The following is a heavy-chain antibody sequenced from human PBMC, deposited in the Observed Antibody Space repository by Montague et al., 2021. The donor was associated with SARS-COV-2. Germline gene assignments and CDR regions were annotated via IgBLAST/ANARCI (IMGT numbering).Heavy chain of an antibody. J-gene: IGHJ6*02. CDR1: GGSISSSSYY. D-gene: IGHD5/OR15-5a*01. CDR2: IYYSGST. CDR3: ARLYDSSSYYYGMDV. Sequence: SETLSLTCTVPGGSISSSSYYWGWIRQPPGKGLEWIGSIYYSGSTYYNPSLKSRVTISVDTSKNQFSLKLSSVTAADTAVYYCARLYDSSSYYYGMDVWGQGTTVTVSS. V-gene: IGHV4-39*01.